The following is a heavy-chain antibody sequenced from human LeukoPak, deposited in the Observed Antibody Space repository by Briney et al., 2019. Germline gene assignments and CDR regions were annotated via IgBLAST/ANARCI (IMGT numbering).Heavy chain of an antibody. CDR2: IYYSGST. V-gene: IGHV4-59*08. Sequence: SETLSLTCTVSGGSISSYYWSWIRQPPGKGLEWTGYIYYSGSTNYNPSLKSRVTISVDTSKNQFSLKLSSVTAADTAVYYCARQIGIAAAGRRSNWFDPWGQGTLVTVSS. J-gene: IGHJ5*02. CDR3: ARQIGIAAAGRRSNWFDP. D-gene: IGHD6-13*01. CDR1: GGSISSYY.